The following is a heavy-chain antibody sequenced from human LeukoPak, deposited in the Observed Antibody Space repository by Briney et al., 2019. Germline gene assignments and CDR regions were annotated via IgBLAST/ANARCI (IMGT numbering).Heavy chain of an antibody. CDR1: GFTFSNAW. CDR3: ARTTSSSYYYGSGSYYKY. Sequence: GGSLRLSCAASGFTFSNAWMSWVRQAPGKGLEWVSYISSSSSTIYYADSVKGRFTISRDNAKNSLYLQMNSLRAEDTAVYYCARTTSSSYYYGSGSYYKYWGQGTLVTVSS. CDR2: ISSSSSTI. J-gene: IGHJ4*02. V-gene: IGHV3-48*01. D-gene: IGHD3-10*01.